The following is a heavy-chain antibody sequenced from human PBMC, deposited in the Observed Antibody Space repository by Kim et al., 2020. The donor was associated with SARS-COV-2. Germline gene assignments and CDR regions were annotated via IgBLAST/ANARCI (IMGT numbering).Heavy chain of an antibody. CDR3: TRIPATTLAFWDAFDI. D-gene: IGHD1-1*01. V-gene: IGHV3-73*01. J-gene: IGHJ3*02. Sequence: SGKGRFTISRDDSKKTAYLEMSGLKTEDTALYYCTRIPATTLAFWDAFDIWGQGTMVTVSS.